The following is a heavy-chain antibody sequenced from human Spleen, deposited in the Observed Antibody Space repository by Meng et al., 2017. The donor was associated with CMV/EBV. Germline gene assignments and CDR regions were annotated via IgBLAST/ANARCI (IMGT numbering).Heavy chain of an antibody. Sequence: GGSLRLSCAASGFTFSSYSMHWVRQAPGKGLEWVSVISDDGDNKDYADAVKGRFTISRDNAKNSLYLQMNSLRAEDTAVYYCAREKSWAISDWGQGTLVTVSS. V-gene: IGHV3-30-3*01. CDR1: GFTFSSYS. D-gene: IGHD3-3*01. CDR3: AREKSWAISD. J-gene: IGHJ4*02. CDR2: ISDDGDNK.